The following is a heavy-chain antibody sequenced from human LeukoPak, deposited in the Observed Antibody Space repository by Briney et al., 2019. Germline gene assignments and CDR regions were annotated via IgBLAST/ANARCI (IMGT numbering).Heavy chain of an antibody. V-gene: IGHV3-48*01. J-gene: IGHJ4*02. CDR2: ISSSSSTI. D-gene: IGHD3-10*01. CDR3: ARYRGVRGP. CDR1: GFTFSSYS. Sequence: GGSLRLSCAASGFTFSSYSMNWVRQAPGKGLEWVSYISSSSSTIYYADSVKGRFTISRDNAKNSLYLQMNSLRAEDTAVYYCARYRGVRGPWGQGTLVTVSS.